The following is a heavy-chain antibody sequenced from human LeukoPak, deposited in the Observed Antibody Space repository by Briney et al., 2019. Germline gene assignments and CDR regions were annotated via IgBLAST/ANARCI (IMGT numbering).Heavy chain of an antibody. D-gene: IGHD6-19*01. CDR2: ISGDGGST. Sequence: PGGSLRLSCAASGFTFEVYAVHWVPHAPGKGLEWVSLISGDGGSTYYADSVKGRFTISRDNSKNYLYLQMNSLRTEDTALYYCAKERHSSGWYRPPFDYWGQGTLVTVSS. V-gene: IGHV3-43*02. CDR1: GFTFEVYA. J-gene: IGHJ4*02. CDR3: AKERHSSGWYRPPFDY.